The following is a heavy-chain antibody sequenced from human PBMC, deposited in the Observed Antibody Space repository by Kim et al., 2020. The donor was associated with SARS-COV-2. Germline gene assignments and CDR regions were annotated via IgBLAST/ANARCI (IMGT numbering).Heavy chain of an antibody. CDR2: ISGSGGST. D-gene: IGHD6-19*01. Sequence: GGSLRLSCAASGFTFSSYAMSWVRQAPGKGLEWVSAISGSGGSTYYADSVKGRFTISRDNSKNTLYLQMNSLRAEDTAVYYCAKGPGIAVAGTKFIYYYGMDVWGQGTTVTVSS. J-gene: IGHJ6*02. CDR3: AKGPGIAVAGTKFIYYYGMDV. CDR1: GFTFSSYA. V-gene: IGHV3-23*01.